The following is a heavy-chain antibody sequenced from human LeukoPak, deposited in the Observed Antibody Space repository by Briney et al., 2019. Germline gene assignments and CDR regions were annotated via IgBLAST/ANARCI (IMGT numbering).Heavy chain of an antibody. CDR1: GFTFSSYA. Sequence: PGGSLRLSCAASGFTFSSYAMSWVRQAPGKGLEWVSAISANGGITYYAGSVKGRFTISRDNSKNTLYLQMHSLRAEDTAVYYCVAVHSGGYVFDCWGQGTLVTVSS. CDR2: ISANGGIT. V-gene: IGHV3-23*01. J-gene: IGHJ4*02. CDR3: VAVHSGGYVFDC. D-gene: IGHD1-26*01.